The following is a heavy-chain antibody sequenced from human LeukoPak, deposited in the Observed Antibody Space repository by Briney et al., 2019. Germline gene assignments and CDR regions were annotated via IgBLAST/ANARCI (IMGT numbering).Heavy chain of an antibody. CDR3: ARDIAAPGDYYYYMDV. CDR2: IYYSGST. Sequence: PSETLSLTCTVSGGSISSYYWSWIRQPPGKGREWIGYIYYSGSTYYNPSLKSRVTISLDTPKNQFSLKMYSVTAADTAVYYCARDIAAPGDYYYYMDVWGKGTTVTVSS. V-gene: IGHV4-59*01. D-gene: IGHD6-6*01. CDR1: GGSISSYY. J-gene: IGHJ6*03.